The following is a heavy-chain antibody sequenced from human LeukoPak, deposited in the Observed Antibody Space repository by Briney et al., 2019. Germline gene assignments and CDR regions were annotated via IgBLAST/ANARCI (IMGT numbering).Heavy chain of an antibody. D-gene: IGHD2-2*01. CDR1: GASISSYY. J-gene: IGHJ5*02. Sequence: SETLSLTCTVAGASISSYYWSWVRQPPGKGLGWLGYIYYSGSTNYNPSLKSRFTLSVDTSKNQFSRKRSSVHAARPPVYYCARRYWSSTSCYENWFDPWGQGTLVTVSS. CDR3: ARRYWSSTSCYENWFDP. CDR2: IYYSGST. V-gene: IGHV4-59*01.